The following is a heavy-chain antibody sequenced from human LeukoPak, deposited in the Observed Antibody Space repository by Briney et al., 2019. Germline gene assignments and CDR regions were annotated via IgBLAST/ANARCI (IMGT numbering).Heavy chain of an antibody. J-gene: IGHJ4*02. CDR2: IYSGGST. Sequence: AGGSLRLSCAASGFTVSNNYMNWVRQAPGKGLEWVSVIYSGGSTYYADSVKGRFTISRDNSKNTLYLQMNNLRPEDTAVYYCAKNLGSPSQNYWGQGTLVTVSS. V-gene: IGHV3-53*05. CDR3: AKNLGSPSQNY. CDR1: GFTVSNNY. D-gene: IGHD7-27*01.